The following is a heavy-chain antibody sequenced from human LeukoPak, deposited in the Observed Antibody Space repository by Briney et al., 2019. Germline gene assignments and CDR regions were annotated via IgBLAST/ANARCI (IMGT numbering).Heavy chain of an antibody. V-gene: IGHV1-46*01. Sequence: ASVKVSCKASGYTFTSYYMHWVRQAPGQGLEWMGIINPRGGSTSYAQKFQGRVTMTRDTSTSTVYMELSSLRSEDTAVYYCARERRGPYGDYYFDYWGQGTLVTVSS. CDR1: GYTFTSYY. CDR2: INPRGGST. D-gene: IGHD4-17*01. J-gene: IGHJ4*02. CDR3: ARERRGPYGDYYFDY.